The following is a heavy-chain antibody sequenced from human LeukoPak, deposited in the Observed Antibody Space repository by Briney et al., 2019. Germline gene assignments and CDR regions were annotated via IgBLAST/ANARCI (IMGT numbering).Heavy chain of an antibody. V-gene: IGHV3-23*01. CDR1: GFTFRSYA. CDR3: AKDQEKWLLGVFDI. J-gene: IGHJ3*02. D-gene: IGHD6-19*01. Sequence: PGGSLRLSCAASGFTFRSYAMSWVRQAPGKGLEWVSGISGGGSTEYADSVKGRFTISRDNTKNTLILQMNSLRAEDTAVYYCAKDQEKWLLGVFDIWGRGTMVTASS. CDR2: ISGGGST.